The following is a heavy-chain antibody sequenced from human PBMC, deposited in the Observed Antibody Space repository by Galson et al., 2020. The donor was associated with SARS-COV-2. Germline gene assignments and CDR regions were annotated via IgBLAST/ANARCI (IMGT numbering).Heavy chain of an antibody. V-gene: IGHV4-39*01. CDR3: ARRKYYNYYMDG. CDR1: GGSISTSSDY. Sequence: SETLSLTCTVSGGSISTSSDYWGWIRQPPGKGLEWIGTISYTGSTYYNPSLKSRVFISVDTSKNQFSLTLSSVTAADTGVYYCARRKYYNYYMDGWGKGTTVTISS. CDR2: ISYTGST. J-gene: IGHJ6*03.